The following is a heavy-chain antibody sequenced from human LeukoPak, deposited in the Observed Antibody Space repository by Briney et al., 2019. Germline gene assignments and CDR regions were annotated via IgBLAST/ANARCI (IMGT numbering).Heavy chain of an antibody. Sequence: GGSLRLSCAASGFSFSSYWMSWVRQAPGKGLEWVANINQDGSEKYYVDSVKGRFTISRDNAKNSLYLQMNSLRAEDTAVYYCAKTGYGDYVSIDWFDPWGQGTLVTVSS. J-gene: IGHJ5*02. CDR2: INQDGSEK. CDR1: GFSFSSYW. CDR3: AKTGYGDYVSIDWFDP. D-gene: IGHD4-17*01. V-gene: IGHV3-7*01.